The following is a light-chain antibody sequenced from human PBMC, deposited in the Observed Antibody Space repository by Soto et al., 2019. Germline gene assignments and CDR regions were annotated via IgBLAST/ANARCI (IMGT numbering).Light chain of an antibody. Sequence: ILLTQSPTTLSLSPEKRATLSCRASRSVSSYLAWYQQKPGQAPRLLIYDASNRATGIPARFSGSGSGTDFTLTISSLEPEDFAVYYCQQRSNWPSITFCQGTLLEIK. CDR3: QQRSNWPSIT. CDR1: RSVSSY. V-gene: IGKV3-11*01. J-gene: IGKJ5*01. CDR2: DAS.